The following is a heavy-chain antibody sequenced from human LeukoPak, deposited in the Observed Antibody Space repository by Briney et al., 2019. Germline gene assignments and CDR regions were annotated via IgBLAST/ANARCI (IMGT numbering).Heavy chain of an antibody. Sequence: GGSLRLSCAASGFTVSSNYMGWVRQAPGKGLEYVSVIYSGGNTYYAGSVKGRFTISRDNSKNTVYLQMNSLRAEDTAVFYCARLVAATGRLYFDYWGQGNLVTVSS. J-gene: IGHJ4*02. CDR1: GFTVSSNY. V-gene: IGHV3-53*01. CDR3: ARLVAATGRLYFDY. D-gene: IGHD6-13*01. CDR2: IYSGGNT.